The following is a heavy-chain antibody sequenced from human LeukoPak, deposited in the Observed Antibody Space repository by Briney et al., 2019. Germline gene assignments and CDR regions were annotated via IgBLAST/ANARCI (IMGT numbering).Heavy chain of an antibody. J-gene: IGHJ3*02. CDR3: ARESPGGNAFDI. V-gene: IGHV3-48*04. CDR2: ISSSGSTI. D-gene: IGHD3-16*01. CDR1: GFTFSSYS. Sequence: GGSLRLSCAASGFTFSSYSMNWVRQAPGKGLEWVSYISSSGSTIYYADSVKGRFTISRDNAKNSLYLQMNSLRAEDTAVYYCARESPGGNAFDIWGQGTMVTVSS.